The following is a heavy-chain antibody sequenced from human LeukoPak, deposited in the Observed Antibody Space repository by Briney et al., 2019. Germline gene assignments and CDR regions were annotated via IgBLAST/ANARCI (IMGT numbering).Heavy chain of an antibody. V-gene: IGHV3-21*01. J-gene: IGHJ5*02. D-gene: IGHD6-13*01. CDR3: ARSVWTQPRQLDRRFDP. CDR2: ISSSSSYI. Sequence: GGSLRLSCAASGFTFSSYSMNWVRQAPGNGLEWVSSISSSSSYIYYAYSVKGRFAISRDKAKNSLYLQMNSLRAEDTAVYYCARSVWTQPRQLDRRFDPWGRGTLVTVSS. CDR1: GFTFSSYS.